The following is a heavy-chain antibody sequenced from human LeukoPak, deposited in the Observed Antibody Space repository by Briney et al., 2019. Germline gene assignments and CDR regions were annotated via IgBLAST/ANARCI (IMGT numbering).Heavy chain of an antibody. Sequence: SETLSLTCTVSGGSISSGDYYWSWIRQPPGKGLEWIGYIYYSGSTYYNPSLKSRVTISVATSKNQFSLKLSSVTAADTAVYYCARVNYYDSSGYYYYFDYWGQGTLVTVSS. V-gene: IGHV4-30-4*01. D-gene: IGHD3-22*01. CDR2: IYYSGST. CDR3: ARVNYYDSSGYYYYFDY. J-gene: IGHJ4*02. CDR1: GGSISSGDYY.